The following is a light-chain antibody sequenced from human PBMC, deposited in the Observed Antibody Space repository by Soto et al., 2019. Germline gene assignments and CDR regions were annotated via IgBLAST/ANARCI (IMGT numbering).Light chain of an antibody. CDR3: HQYATSPQT. V-gene: IGKV3-20*01. CDR2: GAS. CDR1: QSVAKNY. Sequence: EIVLTQSPGTLSLSPGERATLSCRASQSVAKNYLAWYKQAAGQAPRLLIYGASSRATGIPDRFSGGGSATDFTLTINRLEPEDSEVYYCHQYATSPQTFGQGTKVEI. J-gene: IGKJ1*01.